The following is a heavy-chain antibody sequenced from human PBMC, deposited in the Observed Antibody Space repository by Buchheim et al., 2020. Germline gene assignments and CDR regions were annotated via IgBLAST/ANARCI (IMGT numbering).Heavy chain of an antibody. CDR2: INPNSGGT. Sequence: QVQLVQSGAEVKKPGASVKVSCKASGYTFTGYYMHGVRQAPGQGREWMGWINPNSGGTNYAQKFQGWVTMTRDTSISTAYMELSRLRSDDTAVYYCARDGSDTATFTSFHYGMDVWGQGTT. J-gene: IGHJ6*02. CDR3: ARDGSDTATFTSFHYGMDV. V-gene: IGHV1-2*04. CDR1: GYTFTGYY. D-gene: IGHD5-18*01.